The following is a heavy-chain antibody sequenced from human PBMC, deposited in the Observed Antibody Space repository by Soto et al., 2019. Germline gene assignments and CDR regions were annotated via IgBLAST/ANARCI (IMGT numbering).Heavy chain of an antibody. Sequence: SGPTLVNPTHTLTLTCTFSGVSPSTNGMYVTWIRQPPGKALEWLARIDRDDDKYYSTSLKTRLTISKDTSKNQVVLTMTNMDPVDTATYYCARIPAGAVAGGASFDIWGQGTMVTVSS. CDR3: ARIPAGAVAGGASFDI. V-gene: IGHV2-70*11. CDR2: IDRDDDK. D-gene: IGHD6-19*01. J-gene: IGHJ3*02. CDR1: GVSPSTNGMY.